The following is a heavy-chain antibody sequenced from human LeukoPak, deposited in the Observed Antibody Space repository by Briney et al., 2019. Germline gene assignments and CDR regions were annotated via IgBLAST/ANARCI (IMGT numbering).Heavy chain of an antibody. D-gene: IGHD3-16*02. V-gene: IGHV4-59*01. CDR2: IYYSGST. CDR3: ARAVITFGGVVAKGFDC. CDR1: GGSFSSYY. Sequence: SETLSLTCTVSGGSFSSYYWSWIRQPPGKGLEWIGYIYYSGSTDYNPSLKSRVTISVDTSKNRFSLNLSSVTAADTAVYYCARAVITFGGVVAKGFDCWGQGTLVTVSS. J-gene: IGHJ4*02.